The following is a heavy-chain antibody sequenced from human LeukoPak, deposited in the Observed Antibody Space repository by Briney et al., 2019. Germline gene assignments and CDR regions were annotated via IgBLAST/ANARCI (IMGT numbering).Heavy chain of an antibody. Sequence: HSQTLSLTCAISGDSVSTNRASWNWIRQSPSRGLQWLGRTYYKSAWYTEYAESMKGRITISPDTPKNQFSLQLNSVTPEDTAVYYCARVSMDDNGWYANWFDPRGQGTLVTVSS. CDR1: GDSVSTNRAS. V-gene: IGHV6-1*01. CDR3: ARVSMDDNGWYANWFDP. J-gene: IGHJ5*02. CDR2: TYYKSAWYT. D-gene: IGHD6-19*01.